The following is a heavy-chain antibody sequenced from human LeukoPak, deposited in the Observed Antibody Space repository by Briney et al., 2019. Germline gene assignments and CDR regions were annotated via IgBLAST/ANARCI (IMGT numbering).Heavy chain of an antibody. V-gene: IGHV3-21*01. CDR3: ARGSRTAAGTLDP. J-gene: IGHJ5*02. CDR2: ISSSSSYI. CDR1: GFTFSSYS. D-gene: IGHD6-13*01. Sequence: PGGSLRLSCAASGFTFSSYSMNWVRQAPGKGLEWVSSISSSSSYIYYADSVKGRFTISRDNAKNSLYLQMNSLRAEDTAVYYCARGSRTAAGTLDPWGQGTLVTVSS.